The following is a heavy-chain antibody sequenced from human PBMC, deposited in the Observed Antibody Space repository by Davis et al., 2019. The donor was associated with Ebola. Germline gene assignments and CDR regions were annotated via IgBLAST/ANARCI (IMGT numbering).Heavy chain of an antibody. CDR1: GGSVGSDY. Sequence: MPSETLSLTCSVSGGSVGSDYWSWIRQSPGKGLEWIAFISNGGRTIYNPSLRGRVTISIDTSKNQFSLRLSSVTAADTAVYYCARDTHPVDYWGQGTLVTVSS. J-gene: IGHJ4*02. CDR2: ISNGGRT. V-gene: IGHV4-59*02. CDR3: ARDTHPVDY.